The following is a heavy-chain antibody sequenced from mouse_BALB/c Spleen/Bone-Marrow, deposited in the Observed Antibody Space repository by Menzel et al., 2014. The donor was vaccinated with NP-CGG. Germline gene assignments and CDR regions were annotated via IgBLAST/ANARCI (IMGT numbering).Heavy chain of an antibody. V-gene: IGHV2-9*02. Sequence: VKLEESGPGLVAPSQSLSITCTVSGFSLTSYGVRWVRQPPGKGLEWLGVIWAGGSTNYNSALMSRLSISKDNSKSQVFLKMNSLQTDDTAMYYCARGLLRYFAMDYWGQGTSVTVSS. D-gene: IGHD1-1*01. CDR3: ARGLLRYFAMDY. CDR1: GFSLTSYG. J-gene: IGHJ4*01. CDR2: IWAGGST.